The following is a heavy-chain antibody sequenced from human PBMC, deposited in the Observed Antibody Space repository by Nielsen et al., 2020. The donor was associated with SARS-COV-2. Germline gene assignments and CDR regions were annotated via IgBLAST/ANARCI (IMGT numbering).Heavy chain of an antibody. D-gene: IGHD3-22*01. CDR2: IWYDGSNK. CDR1: GFTFSSYG. CDR3: ASPDDFDSSATKQTPFDY. V-gene: IGHV3-33*08. Sequence: GESLKISCAASGFTFSSYGMHWVRQAPGKGLEWVAVIWYDGSNKYYADSVKGRFTISRDNSKNTLYLQMNSLRAEDTAVYYCASPDDFDSSATKQTPFDYWGQGTLVTVSS. J-gene: IGHJ4*02.